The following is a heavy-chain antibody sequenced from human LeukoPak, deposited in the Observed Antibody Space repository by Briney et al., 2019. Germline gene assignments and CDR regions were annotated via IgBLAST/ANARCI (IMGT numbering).Heavy chain of an antibody. D-gene: IGHD2-15*01. J-gene: IGHJ6*02. CDR3: AREGYCSGRSCYSTNGMDV. V-gene: IGHV1-2*04. CDR2: INPNSGGT. CDR1: GYTFTGYY. Sequence: EASVKVSCKASGYTFTGYYMHWVRQAPGQGLEWMGWINPNSGGTNYAQKFQGWVTMTRDTSISTAYMELSRLRSDDTAVYYCAREGYCSGRSCYSTNGMDVWGQGTTVTVSS.